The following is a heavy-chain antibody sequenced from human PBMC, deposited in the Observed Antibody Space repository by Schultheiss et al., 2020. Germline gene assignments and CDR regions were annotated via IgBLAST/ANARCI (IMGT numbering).Heavy chain of an antibody. CDR2: INPNSGGT. CDR3: ARDRVSFALGGGIVVAGARGVDP. Sequence: ASVKVSCKASGYTFTGYYMHWVRQAPGQGLEWMGWINPNSGGTNYAQKFQGWVTMTRDTSISTAYMELSRLRSDDTAVYYCARDRVSFALGGGIVVAGARGVDPWGQGTLVNVSS. D-gene: IGHD2-2*01. V-gene: IGHV1-2*04. J-gene: IGHJ5*02. CDR1: GYTFTGYY.